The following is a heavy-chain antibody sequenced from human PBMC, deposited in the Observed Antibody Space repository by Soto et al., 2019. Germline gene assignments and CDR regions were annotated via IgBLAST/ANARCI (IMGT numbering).Heavy chain of an antibody. CDR2: INHSGST. D-gene: IGHD6-13*01. J-gene: IGHJ5*02. Sequence: SETLSLTCAVYGGSFSGYYWSCIRQPPGKGLEWIGEINHSGSTNYNPSLKSRVTISVDTSKNQFSLKLSSVTAADTAVYYCARGNIAAAAYNWFDPWGQGTLVTVSS. V-gene: IGHV4-34*01. CDR3: ARGNIAAAAYNWFDP. CDR1: GGSFSGYY.